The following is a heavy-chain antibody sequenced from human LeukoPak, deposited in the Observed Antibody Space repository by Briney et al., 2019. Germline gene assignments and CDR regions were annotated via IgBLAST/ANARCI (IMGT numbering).Heavy chain of an antibody. V-gene: IGHV1-69*06. D-gene: IGHD6-13*01. J-gene: IGHJ4*02. CDR2: IIPICGTA. CDR3: ARMYSRGIYYFDY. Sequence: ASVKFSCNASGGTFSSYAISWVRHAHAQGLEWMGGIIPICGTANYAQKFQGRVTITADKSTSTAYMELSSLRSEDTAVYYCARMYSRGIYYFDYWGQGTLVTVSS. CDR1: GGTFSSYA.